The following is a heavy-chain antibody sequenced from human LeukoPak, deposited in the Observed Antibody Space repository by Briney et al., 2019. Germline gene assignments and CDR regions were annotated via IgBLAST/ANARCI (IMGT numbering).Heavy chain of an antibody. CDR1: GGSLSSYY. J-gene: IGHJ4*02. CDR2: IYYSGST. V-gene: IGHV4-59*01. Sequence: SETLSLTCTVSGGSLSSYYWSWIRQPPGKGLEWIGYIYYSGSTNYNPSLKSRVTISVDTSKNQFSLKLSFVTAADTAVYYCARRRQWLSSHFDYWGQGTLVTVSS. CDR3: ARRRQWLSSHFDY. D-gene: IGHD3-22*01.